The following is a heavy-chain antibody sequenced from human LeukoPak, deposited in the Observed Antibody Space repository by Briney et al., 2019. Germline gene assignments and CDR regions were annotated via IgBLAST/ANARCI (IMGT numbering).Heavy chain of an antibody. Sequence: TSQTLSLTCTVSGGSISSGDYYWSCIRQPPGKGLECIGYIYYSGSTNYNPSLKSRVTISVDTSKHQFSLKLSSVTAADTAVYYCARHRPLDDSSGYYRGWYFDLWGRGTLVTVSS. D-gene: IGHD3-22*01. V-gene: IGHV4-30-4*01. CDR1: GGSISSGDYY. CDR2: IYYSGST. J-gene: IGHJ2*01. CDR3: ARHRPLDDSSGYYRGWYFDL.